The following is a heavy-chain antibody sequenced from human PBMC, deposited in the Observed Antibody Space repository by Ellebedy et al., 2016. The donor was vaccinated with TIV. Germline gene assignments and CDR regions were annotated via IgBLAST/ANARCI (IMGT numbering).Heavy chain of an antibody. CDR2: INTGNGDT. CDR1: GYTFTNYG. J-gene: IGHJ4*02. Sequence: AASVQVSCKATGYTFTNYGMHWVRQAPGQRLEWMGWINTGNGDTRYSQRLQGRVTITRDTAASTAYMELSSLKSDDTAVYYCARGLASSGAPCWGQGTLVTVSS. D-gene: IGHD2-8*02. CDR3: ARGLASSGAPC. V-gene: IGHV1-3*04.